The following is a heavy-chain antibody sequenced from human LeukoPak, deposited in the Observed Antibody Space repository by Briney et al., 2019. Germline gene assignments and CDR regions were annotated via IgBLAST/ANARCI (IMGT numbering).Heavy chain of an antibody. CDR3: ARVPPDGGWYSGY. Sequence: ASVKVSCKASGYTFTGYYMHWVRQAPGLGLEWMGWINCNSGGTKYAQKFQGRVTMTRDTSITTAYMEVSSLRSDDTAVYYCARVPPDGGWYSGYWGQGTLVTVSS. J-gene: IGHJ4*02. CDR1: GYTFTGYY. CDR2: INCNSGGT. V-gene: IGHV1-2*02. D-gene: IGHD6-19*01.